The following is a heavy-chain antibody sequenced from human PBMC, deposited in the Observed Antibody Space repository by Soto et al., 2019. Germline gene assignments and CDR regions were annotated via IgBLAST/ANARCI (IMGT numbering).Heavy chain of an antibody. CDR2: VYHNGIT. CDR3: ARAPSRADGVETFGNY. CDR1: GDSISSNVW. J-gene: IGHJ4*02. D-gene: IGHD2-8*01. V-gene: IGHV4-4*02. Sequence: QVQLQESGPGLVKPSGTLSLTCDVSGDSISSNVWWSWVRQPPGKGLEWIGQVYHNGITNYTPSLKSRVTISVDKSKNHFSLRLTSVTAADTAVYYCARAPSRADGVETFGNYWGQGARVTVSS.